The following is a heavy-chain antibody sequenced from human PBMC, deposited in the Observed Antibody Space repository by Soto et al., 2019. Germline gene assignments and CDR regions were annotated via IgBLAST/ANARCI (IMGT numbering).Heavy chain of an antibody. V-gene: IGHV3-7*01. Sequence: EVHLVESGGGLVQPGGSLRLSCAASGFTFGTYWMSWVRQAPGKGLEWVANINEDGSKNYYVDSVRGRFTISRDNAQKSLYLHMSSLRAEDTAVYYCARSGDVATVTDYWGQGPLVTVSS. CDR2: INEDGSKN. CDR1: GFTFGTYW. D-gene: IGHD4-17*01. CDR3: ARSGDVATVTDY. J-gene: IGHJ4*02.